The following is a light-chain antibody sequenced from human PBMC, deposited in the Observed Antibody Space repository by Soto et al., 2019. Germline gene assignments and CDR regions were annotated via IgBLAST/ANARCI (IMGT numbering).Light chain of an antibody. Sequence: EIVMTQSPTTLCVSPGERATLSCRASQSVARNLAWYQQKPGQAPRLLIYAASTRATGTPARFSGSGSGTEFTLTISSLQPDDSASYYCQQYNTFWTFGQGTKVDIK. J-gene: IGKJ1*01. CDR1: QSVARN. V-gene: IGKV3-15*01. CDR2: AAS. CDR3: QQYNTFWT.